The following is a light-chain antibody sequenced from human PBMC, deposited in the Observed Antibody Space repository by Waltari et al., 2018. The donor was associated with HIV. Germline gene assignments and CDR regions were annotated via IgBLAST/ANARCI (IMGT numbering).Light chain of an antibody. CDR1: SSNIGSNT. Sequence: QSVLTQPPPASGTPGQRVTISCSGSSSNIGSNTVIWYQQLQGTAPKLLIYSNNQRPSGVPDRFSGSKSGTSASLAISGLQSEDEADYYCAAWDDSLSVHVVFGGGTRLTVL. J-gene: IGLJ2*01. CDR2: SNN. CDR3: AAWDDSLSVHVV. V-gene: IGLV1-44*01.